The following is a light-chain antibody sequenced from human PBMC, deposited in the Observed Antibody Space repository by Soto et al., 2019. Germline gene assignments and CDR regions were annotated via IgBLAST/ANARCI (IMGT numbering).Light chain of an antibody. V-gene: IGLV2-14*01. CDR2: DVT. CDR3: SSYSGSTTHIL. CDR1: SSDIGGYNY. J-gene: IGLJ2*01. Sequence: QSALTQPASVSGSPGQSITISGTGISSDIGGYNYVSWYQQHPGKAPKLIIYDVTYQPSGLSYRFSASKSGSTASLTISGLQPEDEADYYCSSYSGSTTHILFGGGTKLTVL.